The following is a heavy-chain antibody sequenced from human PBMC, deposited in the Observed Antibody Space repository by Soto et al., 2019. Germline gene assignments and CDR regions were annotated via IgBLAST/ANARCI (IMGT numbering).Heavy chain of an antibody. Sequence: SETLSLTCTVSGVSISSYYWSWIRQPPGKGLEWIGYIYYSGSTNYNPSLKSRVTISVDTSKNQFSLKLSSVTAADTAVYYCARGGGSPDYWGQGTLVTVSS. V-gene: IGHV4-59*08. CDR3: ARGGGSPDY. CDR2: IYYSGST. D-gene: IGHD1-26*01. J-gene: IGHJ4*02. CDR1: GVSISSYY.